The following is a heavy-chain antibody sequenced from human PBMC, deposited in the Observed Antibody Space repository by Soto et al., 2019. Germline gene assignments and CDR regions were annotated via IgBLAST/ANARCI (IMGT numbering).Heavy chain of an antibody. CDR2: ISYSSSYI. Sequence: QVQLVESGGGLVKPGGSLRLSCAASGFTFSDSYLNWFRQAPGKGLEWISYISYSSSYIDYADSVKGRFTISRDNAKNSLCLRIDSLRAEDTAMYYCARSTWSWAFDIWGQGTLVIVSS. CDR3: ARSTWSWAFDI. D-gene: IGHD2-8*02. CDR1: GFTFSDSY. J-gene: IGHJ3*02. V-gene: IGHV3-11*05.